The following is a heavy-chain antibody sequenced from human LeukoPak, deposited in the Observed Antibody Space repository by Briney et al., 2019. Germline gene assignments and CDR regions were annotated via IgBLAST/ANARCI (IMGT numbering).Heavy chain of an antibody. D-gene: IGHD3-22*01. Sequence: SETLSLTCAVYGGSFSGYYWSWIRQPPGKGLEWIGEINHRGSTNYNPSLKSRVTISVDTSKNQFSLKLSSVTAAATAVYYCARKTDSSGYYPLYYFDYWGQGTLVTVSS. CDR2: INHRGST. CDR1: GGSFSGYY. V-gene: IGHV4-34*01. J-gene: IGHJ4*02. CDR3: ARKTDSSGYYPLYYFDY.